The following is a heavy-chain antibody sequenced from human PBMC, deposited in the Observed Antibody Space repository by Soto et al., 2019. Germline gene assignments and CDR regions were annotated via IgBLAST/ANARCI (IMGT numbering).Heavy chain of an antibody. Sequence: SVKVSCKASGGTFSSYAISWVRQAPGQGXEWMGGIIPIFGTANYAQKFQGRVTITADESTSTAYMELSSLRSEDTAVYYCARRTTRYSSGWYGYYGMDVWGQGTTVTVSS. CDR1: GGTFSSYA. V-gene: IGHV1-69*13. D-gene: IGHD6-19*01. J-gene: IGHJ6*02. CDR2: IIPIFGTA. CDR3: ARRTTRYSSGWYGYYGMDV.